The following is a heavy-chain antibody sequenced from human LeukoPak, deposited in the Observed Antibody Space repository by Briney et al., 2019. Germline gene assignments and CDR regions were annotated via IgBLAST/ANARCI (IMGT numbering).Heavy chain of an antibody. CDR3: ARVLTGYYNFDY. CDR1: GNTFTGYY. D-gene: IGHD3-9*01. J-gene: IGHJ4*02. V-gene: IGHV1-2*06. Sequence: ASVKVSCKASGNTFTGYYMHWVRQATGQGLEWMGRINPNSGGTNDAQKFQGRVTMTRDTSISTAYMELSRLRSDDTAVYYCARVLTGYYNFDYWGQGTLVTVSS. CDR2: INPNSGGT.